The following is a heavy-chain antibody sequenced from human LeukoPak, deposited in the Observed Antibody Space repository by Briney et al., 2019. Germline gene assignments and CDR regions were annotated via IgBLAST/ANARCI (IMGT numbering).Heavy chain of an antibody. D-gene: IGHD4-11*01. CDR3: ADDYNNYWVY. V-gene: IGHV4-39*01. Sequence: SETLSLTCTVSGGSISNSHYYWGWIRQPPGKGLEWIGSIFYSGSTYYNPSLKSRVTITVDTPKNQFSLKLNSVTAADTAVYYCADDYNNYWVYWGQGTLVTVSS. J-gene: IGHJ4*02. CDR2: IFYSGST. CDR1: GGSISNSHYY.